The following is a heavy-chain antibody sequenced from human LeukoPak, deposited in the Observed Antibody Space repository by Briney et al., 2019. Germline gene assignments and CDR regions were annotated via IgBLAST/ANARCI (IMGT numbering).Heavy chain of an antibody. CDR3: AKDLRYSSSSVWFDP. J-gene: IGHJ5*02. V-gene: IGHV3-30-3*01. CDR2: VSYDGSTK. CDR1: EFRFSSHA. D-gene: IGHD6-6*01. Sequence: GGSLRLSSDASEFRFSSHALHWVRRAPGKGLEWEADVSYDGSTKYYADSVKGRLTISRDNSKNALYLQMNSLRAEDTAVYYCAKDLRYSSSSVWFDPWGQGTLVTVSS.